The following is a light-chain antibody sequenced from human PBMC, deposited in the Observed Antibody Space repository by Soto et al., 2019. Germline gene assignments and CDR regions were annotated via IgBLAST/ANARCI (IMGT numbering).Light chain of an antibody. J-gene: IGLJ3*02. CDR3: QSYDSSLRGV. CDR1: TSNVRDNP. CDR2: GNI. Sequence: QSVLTQPPSASGTPGQRVTISCSGSTSNVRDNPVNWFQQLPGTAPTLLIHGNINRPSGVPDRFSGSKSGTSASLAITGLQAEDEADYYCQSYDSSLRGVFGGGTQLTVL. V-gene: IGLV1-40*01.